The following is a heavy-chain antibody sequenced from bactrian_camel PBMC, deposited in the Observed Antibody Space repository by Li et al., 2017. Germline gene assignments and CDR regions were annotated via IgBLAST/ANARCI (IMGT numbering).Heavy chain of an antibody. CDR3: AARYSGFSGCYSDSLDIDQFNY. Sequence: VQLVESGGGSVQAGGSLRLSCTASGYAGSRYCMGWFRQAPGKEREAVAVIYTGGGSTYYADSVKGRFTISPDNAKNTVYLQMDSLKHEDTAMYYCAARYSGFSGCYSDSLDIDQFNYWGQGTQVTVS. CDR2: IYTGGGST. J-gene: IGHJ4*01. CDR1: GYAGSRYC. V-gene: IGHV3S40*01. D-gene: IGHD1*01.